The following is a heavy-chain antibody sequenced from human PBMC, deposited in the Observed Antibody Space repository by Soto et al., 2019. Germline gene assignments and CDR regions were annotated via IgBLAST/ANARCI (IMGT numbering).Heavy chain of an antibody. J-gene: IGHJ6*02. V-gene: IGHV1-69*02. Sequence: QVQLVQSGAEVKKPGSSVKVSCKASGGTFSSYTISWVRQAPGQGLEWMGRIIPILGIANYAQKFQGRVTITADKSTSTAYMELSSLRSEDTAVYYCGGLKVVVVAATPDQYYYFYGMDVWGQGTTVTVSS. CDR3: GGLKVVVVAATPDQYYYFYGMDV. CDR2: IIPILGIA. CDR1: GGTFSSYT. D-gene: IGHD2-15*01.